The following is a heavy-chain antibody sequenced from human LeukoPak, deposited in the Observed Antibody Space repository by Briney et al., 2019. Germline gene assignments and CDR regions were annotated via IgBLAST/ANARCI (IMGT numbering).Heavy chain of an antibody. CDR1: DYSISSAFY. CDR2: IYHSGST. D-gene: IGHD2-2*01. Sequence: SETLSLTCTVSDYSISSAFYWGWVRQPPGKGLEWIGTIYHSGSTYYNPSLKSRVTISLDTSKNQFSLKLNSVTAADTAVCYCAGSTSQNYYYMDVWDKGATVTVSS. V-gene: IGHV4-38-2*02. J-gene: IGHJ6*03. CDR3: AGSTSQNYYYMDV.